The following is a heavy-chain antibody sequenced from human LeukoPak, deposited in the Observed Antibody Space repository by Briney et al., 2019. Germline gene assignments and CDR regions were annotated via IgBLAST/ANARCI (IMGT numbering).Heavy chain of an antibody. J-gene: IGHJ5*02. Sequence: ETLSLTCAVYGGSFSGYYWSWIRQPPGQGLEWIGEINHSGSTNYAPSLKSRVTISVDTSKNQFSLKLSSVTAADTAVYYCARVRKYNCNYAGGWFDPWGQGTLVTVSS. V-gene: IGHV4-34*01. CDR1: GGSFSGYY. CDR3: ARVRKYNCNYAGGWFDP. CDR2: INHSGST. D-gene: IGHD1-7*01.